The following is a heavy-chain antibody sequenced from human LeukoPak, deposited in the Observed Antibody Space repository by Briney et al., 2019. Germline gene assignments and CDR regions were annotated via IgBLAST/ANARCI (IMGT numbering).Heavy chain of an antibody. J-gene: IGHJ4*02. CDR2: IYTSGST. CDR1: GGSIGSGSYY. CDR3: ARQDILTGTGYY. V-gene: IGHV4-61*02. Sequence: PSQTLSLTCTVSGGSIGSGSYYWSWIRQPAGKGLEWIGRIYTSGSTNYNPSLKSRVTISVDTSKNQFSLKLSSVTAADTAVYYCARQDILTGTGYYWGQGTLVTVSS. D-gene: IGHD3-9*01.